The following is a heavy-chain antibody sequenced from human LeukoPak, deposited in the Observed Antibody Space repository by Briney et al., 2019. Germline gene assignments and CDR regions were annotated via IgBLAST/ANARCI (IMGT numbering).Heavy chain of an antibody. CDR1: GGSFSGYY. CDR2: INHSGST. Sequence: NPSETLSLTCAVYGGSFSGYYWSWIRQPPGKGLEWMGEINHSGSTNYNPSLKSRVTISVDTSKNQFSLKLSSVTAADTAVYYCARHDHYASDYWGQGTLVTVSS. V-gene: IGHV4-34*01. J-gene: IGHJ4*02. CDR3: ARHDHYASDY. D-gene: IGHD4-17*01.